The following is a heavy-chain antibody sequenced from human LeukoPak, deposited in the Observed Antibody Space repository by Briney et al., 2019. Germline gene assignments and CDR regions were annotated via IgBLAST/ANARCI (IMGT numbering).Heavy chain of an antibody. D-gene: IGHD5-24*01. CDR1: GFTFSSYG. J-gene: IGHJ4*02. Sequence: GRSLRLSCAASGFTFSSYGMHWVRQAPGKGLEWVSYISSSGSTIYYADSVKGRFTISRDNAKNSLYLQMNSLRAEDTAVYYCARIDGYNYSFDYWGQGTLVTVSS. CDR2: ISSSGSTI. CDR3: ARIDGYNYSFDY. V-gene: IGHV3-48*04.